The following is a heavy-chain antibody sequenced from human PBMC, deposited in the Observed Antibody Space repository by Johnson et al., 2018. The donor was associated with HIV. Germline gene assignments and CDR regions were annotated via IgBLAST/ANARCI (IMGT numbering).Heavy chain of an antibody. CDR2: IKGDGSST. J-gene: IGHJ3*02. Sequence: VQLVESGGGLVQPGGSLRLSCAASGFTSSSYWMHWIRQTPGKGLAWVSRIKGDGSSTAYADSVKGRFNISRDNAMQTLYLQMNKLRVEDTAVYYCAREGLYCSGGNCYVAAFDIWAQGTKVTVSS. CDR3: AREGLYCSGGNCYVAAFDI. CDR1: GFTSSSYW. V-gene: IGHV3-74*03. D-gene: IGHD2-15*01.